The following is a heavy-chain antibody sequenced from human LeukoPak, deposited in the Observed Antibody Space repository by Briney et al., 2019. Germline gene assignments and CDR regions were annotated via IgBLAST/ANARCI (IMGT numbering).Heavy chain of an antibody. CDR3: AETRGYFDWLSPPGY. CDR2: ISYDGSNK. CDR1: GFTFSSYG. Sequence: PGGSLRLSCAASGFTFSSYGMHWVRQAPGKGLEWVAVISYDGSNKYYADSVEGRFTISRDNSKNTLYLQMNSLRAEDTAVYYCAETRGYFDWLSPPGYWGQGTLVTVSS. V-gene: IGHV3-30*18. J-gene: IGHJ4*02. D-gene: IGHD3-9*01.